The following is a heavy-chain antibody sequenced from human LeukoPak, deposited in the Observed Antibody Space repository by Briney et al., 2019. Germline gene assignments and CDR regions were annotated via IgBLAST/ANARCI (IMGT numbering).Heavy chain of an antibody. Sequence: SPTLSLTCAVYGGSFSGYYWSWIRQPPGKGLEWIGEINHSGSTNYNPSLKSRVTISVDTSKNQFSLKLSSVTAADTAVYYGARLRGRNYYYYGMDVWGQGTTVTVSS. V-gene: IGHV4-34*01. J-gene: IGHJ6*02. D-gene: IGHD4-17*01. CDR2: INHSGST. CDR3: ARLRGRNYYYYGMDV. CDR1: GGSFSGYY.